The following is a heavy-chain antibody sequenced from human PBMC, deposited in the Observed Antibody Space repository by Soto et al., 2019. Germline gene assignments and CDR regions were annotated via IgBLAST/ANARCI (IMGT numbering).Heavy chain of an antibody. D-gene: IGHD1-1*01. V-gene: IGHV1-69*06. CDR2: IIPIFGTA. CDR1: GGTFSSYA. CDR3: ARVWQLGSYGMDV. J-gene: IGHJ6*02. Sequence: SVKVSCKASGGTFSSYAISWVRQAPGQGLEWMGGIIPIFGTANYAQKFQGRVTITADKSTSTAYMELSSLRSEDTAVYYCARVWQLGSYGMDVWGQGTTVTVSS.